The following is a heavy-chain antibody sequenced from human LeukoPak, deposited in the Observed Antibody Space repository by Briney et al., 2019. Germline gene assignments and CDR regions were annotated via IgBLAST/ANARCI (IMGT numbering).Heavy chain of an antibody. CDR2: ISGSGGST. CDR1: GFTFSSYA. Sequence: SGGSLRLSCAASGFTFSSYAMSWVRQAPGKGLEWVSAISGSGGSTYYADSVKGRFTISRDNSKNTLYLQMNSLRAEDTAVYYCANNFWGSYHLPWGQGTLVTVSS. D-gene: IGHD3-16*01. J-gene: IGHJ5*02. CDR3: ANNFWGSYHLP. V-gene: IGHV3-23*01.